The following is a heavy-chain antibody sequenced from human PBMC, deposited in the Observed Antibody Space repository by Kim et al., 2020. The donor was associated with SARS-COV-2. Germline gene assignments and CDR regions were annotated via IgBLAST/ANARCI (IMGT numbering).Heavy chain of an antibody. V-gene: IGHV3-33*01. CDR1: GFTFSSYG. CDR3: ARDSNSSSSLPDY. CDR2: IWYDGSNK. Sequence: GGSLRLSCAASGFTFSSYGMHWVRQAPGKGLEWVAVIWYDGSNKYYADSVKGRFTISRDNSKNTLYLQMNSLRAEDTAVYYCARDSNSSSSLPDYWGQGTLVTVSS. J-gene: IGHJ4*02. D-gene: IGHD6-6*01.